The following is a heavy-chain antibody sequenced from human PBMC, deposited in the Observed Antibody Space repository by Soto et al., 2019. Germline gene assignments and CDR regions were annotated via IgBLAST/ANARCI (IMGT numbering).Heavy chain of an antibody. CDR1: GFTFSSYG. CDR3: ARDWAIFGVVTAHGMDV. CDR2: IWYDGSNK. D-gene: IGHD3-3*01. Sequence: QPGGSLRLSCAASGFTFSSYGMHWVRQAPGKGLEWVAVIWYDGSNKYYADSVKGRFTISRDNSKNTLYLQMNSLRAEDTAVYYCARDWAIFGVVTAHGMDVWGQGTTVTVSS. J-gene: IGHJ6*02. V-gene: IGHV3-33*01.